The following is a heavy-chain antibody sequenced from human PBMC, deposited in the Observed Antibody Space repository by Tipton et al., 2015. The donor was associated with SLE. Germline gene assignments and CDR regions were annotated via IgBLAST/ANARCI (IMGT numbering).Heavy chain of an antibody. J-gene: IGHJ4*02. V-gene: IGHV4-38-2*02. CDR1: GFSINTGYY. D-gene: IGHD5-12*01. Sequence: TLSLTCTVSGFSINTGYYWGWIRQPPGKGLEWIGSMYHSGNTYYNPSFKSRVILSVDTSRNQLSMRLTSMTAADTAVYFCVSARYSDYDWGGYYFNSWGQGTLVTVSS. CDR3: VSARYSDYDWGGYYFNS. CDR2: MYHSGNT.